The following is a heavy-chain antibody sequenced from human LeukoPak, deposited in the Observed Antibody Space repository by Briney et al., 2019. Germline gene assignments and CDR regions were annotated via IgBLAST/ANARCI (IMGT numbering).Heavy chain of an antibody. J-gene: IGHJ4*02. CDR2: IYYSGST. D-gene: IGHD6-13*01. Sequence: SGTLSLTCTVSGGSISSYYWSWIRQPPGKGLEWIGYIYYSGSTNYNPSLKSRVTISVDTSKNQFSLKLSSVTAADTAVYYCARDQGSSSQVDYWGQGTLVTVSS. V-gene: IGHV4-59*01. CDR1: GGSISSYY. CDR3: ARDQGSSSQVDY.